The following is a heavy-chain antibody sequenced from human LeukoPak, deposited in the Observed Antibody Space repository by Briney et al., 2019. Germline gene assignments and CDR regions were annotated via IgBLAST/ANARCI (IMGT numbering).Heavy chain of an antibody. CDR1: GLTFSVYS. J-gene: IGHJ4*02. D-gene: IGHD3-10*01. V-gene: IGHV3-23*01. CDR3: AKDPLYYYGSGSYRFDY. CDR2: ISGSGGST. Sequence: GGSLRLSCAASGLTFSVYSMNWVRQAPGKGLEWVSAISGSGGSTYYADSVKGRYTISRDNSKNTLYLQMNSLRAEDTAVYYCAKDPLYYYGSGSYRFDYWGQGTLVTVSS.